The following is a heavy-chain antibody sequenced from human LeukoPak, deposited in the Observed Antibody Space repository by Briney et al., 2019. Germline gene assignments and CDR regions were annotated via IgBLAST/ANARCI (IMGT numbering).Heavy chain of an antibody. D-gene: IGHD2-8*01. V-gene: IGHV4-34*01. CDR2: INHSGST. J-gene: IGHJ4*02. CDR3: ARMVSQTEPRFDS. Sequence: SETLSLTCAVYGGSFSGYYWSWIRQPPGKGLEWIGEINHSGSTNYNPSLKSRVTISVDTSKNQFSLKLSSVTAADTAVYFCARMVSQTEPRFDSWGQGTLVTVSS. CDR1: GGSFSGYY.